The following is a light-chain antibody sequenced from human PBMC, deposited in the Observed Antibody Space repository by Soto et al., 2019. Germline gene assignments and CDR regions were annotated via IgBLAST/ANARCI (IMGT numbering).Light chain of an antibody. CDR3: QHYGISPT. CDR1: HSVSSNY. V-gene: IGKV3-20*01. CDR2: DVS. Sequence: EIVLTQSPGTLSLSPGERATLSCRSSHSVSSNYLARYQQKPGQAPRLLIYDVSRRATGIPDRFSGSGSGTNFTLTISRLEPGGFAVYYCQHYGISPTFAQGTKVEIK. J-gene: IGKJ1*01.